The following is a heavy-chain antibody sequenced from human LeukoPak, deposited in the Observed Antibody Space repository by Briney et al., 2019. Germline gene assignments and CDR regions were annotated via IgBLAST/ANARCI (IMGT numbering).Heavy chain of an antibody. D-gene: IGHD3-16*01. Sequence: SETLSLTCTVSGGSISSGSHYYQWIRQHPGKGLEWIGYVYYTGITSYNPSLKSRVTMSVDTSMNQVSLKVTSLTAADTAVYYCAASSGVTLGRFWGQGALVAVSS. CDR3: AASSGVTLGRF. CDR1: GGSISSGSHY. CDR2: VYYTGIT. V-gene: IGHV4-31*03. J-gene: IGHJ4*02.